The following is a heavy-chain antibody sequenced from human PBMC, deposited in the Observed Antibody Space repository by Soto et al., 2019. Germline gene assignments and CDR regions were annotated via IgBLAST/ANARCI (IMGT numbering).Heavy chain of an antibody. CDR3: ARCIQGDYYYGMDV. CDR2: FDPEDDET. J-gene: IGHJ6*02. Sequence: ASVKVSCKASGYTFMSYPLHWVRQAPGKGLEWMGGFDPEDDETNYAQKFRGRVTMTTDTSTTTVYMELTNLRSDDTAVYYCARCIQGDYYYGMDVWGQGTTVTVSS. V-gene: IGHV1-24*01. D-gene: IGHD5-18*01. CDR1: GYTFMSYP.